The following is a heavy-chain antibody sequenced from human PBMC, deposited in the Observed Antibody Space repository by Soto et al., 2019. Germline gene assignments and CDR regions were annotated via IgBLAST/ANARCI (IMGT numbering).Heavy chain of an antibody. CDR1: GGSFSDFY. Sequence: SETLSLTCAVYGGSFSDFYWSWIRQSPGKGLEWLGEINYSGTTNYNPSLKSRITISVDTSKKELYLKLLSVTAADTAMYYCSCYAGDHWGQGTLVTVSS. CDR2: INYSGTT. CDR3: SCYAGDH. J-gene: IGHJ4*02. D-gene: IGHD2-15*01. V-gene: IGHV4-34*01.